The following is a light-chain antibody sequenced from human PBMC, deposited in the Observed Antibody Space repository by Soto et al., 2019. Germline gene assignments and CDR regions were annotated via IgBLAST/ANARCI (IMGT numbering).Light chain of an antibody. CDR2: DAS. V-gene: IGKV3-11*01. CDR1: QRVSSY. Sequence: EIVLTQSPATLSLSPGETATLSCRASQRVSSYLAWYQQKPGQAPRLLIYDASNRATGIPGRFSGSWSGTDFPLTISSLAPEDFAVYYWQQRSNWLTFGGGTKVEIK. J-gene: IGKJ4*01. CDR3: QQRSNWLT.